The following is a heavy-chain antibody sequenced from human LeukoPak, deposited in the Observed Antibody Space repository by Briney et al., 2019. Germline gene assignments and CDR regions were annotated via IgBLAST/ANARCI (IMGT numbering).Heavy chain of an antibody. V-gene: IGHV3-9*03. CDR2: ISWNSGSI. D-gene: IGHD6-19*01. CDR1: GFTFDDYA. J-gene: IGHJ4*02. CDR3: AKDHSSGGDYLDY. Sequence: GGSLRLSCAASGFTFDDYAMHWVRQAPGKGLEWVSGISWNSGSIGYADSVKGRFTISRDNAKNSLYLQMNSLRAEDMALYYCAKDHSSGGDYLDYWGQGTLVTVSS.